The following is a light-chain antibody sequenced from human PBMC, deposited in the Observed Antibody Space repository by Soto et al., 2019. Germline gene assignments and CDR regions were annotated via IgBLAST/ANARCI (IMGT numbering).Light chain of an antibody. J-gene: IGLJ1*01. V-gene: IGLV2-14*01. CDR2: DVT. Sequence: QSVLTQPASVSDSPGQSITISCTGTSSDVGGSNHVSWYQQRPGKAPKLMIYDVTNRPSGVSHRFSGSKSGSTASLIISGLQAEDEADYYCVSFTSSTTYVFGTGTKVTVL. CDR3: VSFTSSTTYV. CDR1: SSDVGGSNH.